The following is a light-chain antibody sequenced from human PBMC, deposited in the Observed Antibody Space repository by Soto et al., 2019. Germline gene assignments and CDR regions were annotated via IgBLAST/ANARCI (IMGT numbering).Light chain of an antibody. J-gene: IGKJ1*01. CDR3: QQYGSSPRT. CDR1: QSFSSSY. V-gene: IGKV3-20*01. Sequence: EIVLTQSPGTLSLSPGERATLSCRASQSFSSSYLAWYQQKPGQAPRLLIYGASSRATGIPDRFSGSGSGTDFTLTISRLEPEDCAVYYCQQYGSSPRTFGQGTKVEV. CDR2: GAS.